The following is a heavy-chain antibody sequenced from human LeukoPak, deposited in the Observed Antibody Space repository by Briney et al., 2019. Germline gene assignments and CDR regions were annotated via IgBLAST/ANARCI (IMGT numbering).Heavy chain of an antibody. J-gene: IGHJ6*03. CDR3: ARDGFSGSYFWHYYYYYYMDV. Sequence: ASVKVSCKASGYTFTSYGISWVRQAPGQGLEWMGWISAYNGNTNYAQKLQGRVTMTRDMSTSTVYMELSSLRSEDTAVYYCARDGFSGSYFWHYYYYYYMDVWGKGTTVTVSS. D-gene: IGHD3-10*01. CDR1: GYTFTSYG. CDR2: ISAYNGNT. V-gene: IGHV1-18*01.